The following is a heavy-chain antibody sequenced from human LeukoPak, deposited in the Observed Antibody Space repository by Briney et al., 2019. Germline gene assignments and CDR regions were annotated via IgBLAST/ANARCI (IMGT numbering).Heavy chain of an antibody. V-gene: IGHV1-46*03. CDR2: INPSGGST. CDR3: ARDPLSGDAFDI. J-gene: IGHJ3*02. CDR1: GYIFTSYS. Sequence: ASVKVSCKASGYIFTSYSMHWVRQAPGQGLEWMEIINPSGGSTSYAQKFQGRVTMTRDTSTSTVYMELSSLRSDDTAMYYCARDPLSGDAFDIWGQGTMVTVSS. D-gene: IGHD3-10*01.